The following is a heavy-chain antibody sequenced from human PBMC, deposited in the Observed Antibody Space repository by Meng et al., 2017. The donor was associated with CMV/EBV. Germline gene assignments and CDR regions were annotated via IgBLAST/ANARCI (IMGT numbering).Heavy chain of an antibody. V-gene: IGHV1-69*10. CDR1: GGTFSSYA. D-gene: IGHD6-13*01. J-gene: IGHJ6*02. CDR3: ARDRVYSSTWLGSPETDYFHNGLDV. Sequence: VKVSCKASGGTFSSYAISWVRQAPGQGLEWMGGIIPVVGIANYAQKFQGRVTITADKPRSTAYMELSSLRSDDTAVYYCARDRVYSSTWLGSPETDYFHNGLDVWGQGTAVTVSS. CDR2: IIPVVGIA.